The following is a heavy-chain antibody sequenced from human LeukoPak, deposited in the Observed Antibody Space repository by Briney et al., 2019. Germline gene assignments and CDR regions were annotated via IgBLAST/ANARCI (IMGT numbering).Heavy chain of an antibody. J-gene: IGHJ4*02. D-gene: IGHD6-25*01. CDR3: ARSQYSTGLFDF. CDR2: VYHGGST. CDR1: GGSISSYY. Sequence: PSETLSLTCTVSGGSISSYYWSWIRQPPGKGLEWIGYVYHGGSTRYNPSPKSRVTVLGDTSKNQFSLRLTSVTAADTAVYYCARSQYSTGLFDFWGQGTLVTVSS. V-gene: IGHV4-59*01.